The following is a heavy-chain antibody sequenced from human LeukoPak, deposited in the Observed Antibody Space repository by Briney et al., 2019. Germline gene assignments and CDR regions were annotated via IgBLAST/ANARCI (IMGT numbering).Heavy chain of an antibody. CDR1: GGTFSSYA. CDR3: ARVRHYYDSSGYGLPPPAPYYYYYMGV. D-gene: IGHD3-22*01. V-gene: IGHV1-69*05. CDR2: IIPIFRTA. Sequence: ASVKVSCKASGGTFSSYAISWVRQAPGQGLEWMGGIIPIFRTANYAQKFQGRVTITTDESTSTAYMELSSLRSEDTAVYYCARVRHYYDSSGYGLPPPAPYYYYYMGVWGKGTTVTVSS. J-gene: IGHJ6*03.